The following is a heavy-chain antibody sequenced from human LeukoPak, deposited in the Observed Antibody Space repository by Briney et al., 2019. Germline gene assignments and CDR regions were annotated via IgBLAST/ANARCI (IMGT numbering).Heavy chain of an antibody. V-gene: IGHV3-23*01. CDR1: GFTFQRHA. J-gene: IGHJ1*01. CDR3: ANHADPREYFQH. Sequence: GGSLRLSCDASGFTFQRHALLWVRQAPGKGLEWVSAISGSGGSTYYADSVKGRFTISRDNSKNTLYLQMNSLRAEDTAVYYCANHADPREYFQHWGQGTLVTVSS. CDR2: ISGSGGST.